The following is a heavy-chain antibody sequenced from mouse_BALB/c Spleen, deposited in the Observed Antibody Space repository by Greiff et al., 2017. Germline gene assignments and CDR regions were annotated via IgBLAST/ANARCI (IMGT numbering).Heavy chain of an antibody. CDR1: GYAFSSYW. CDR3: ARDPLRYFDV. J-gene: IGHJ1*01. Sequence: QVQLQQSGAELVRPGSSVKISCKASGYAFSSYWMNWVKQRPGQGLEWIGQIYPGDGDTNYNGKFKGKATLTADKSSSTAYMQLSSLTSEDSAVYFCARDPLRYFDVWGAGTTVTVSS. CDR2: IYPGDGDT. V-gene: IGHV1-80*01.